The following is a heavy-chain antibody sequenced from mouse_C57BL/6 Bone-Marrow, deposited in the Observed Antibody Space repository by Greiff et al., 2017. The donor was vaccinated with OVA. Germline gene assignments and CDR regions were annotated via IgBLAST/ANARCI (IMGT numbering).Heavy chain of an antibody. Sequence: VQLQQSGAELVRPGASVTLSCKASGYTFTDYYINWVKQRPGQGLEWIARIYPGSGNTYYNEQFKGKATLTADKSSSTAYMQLSRLTSEDSAVYCCARRCRNDSTFLYYFDYWGQGTTLTVSS. D-gene: IGHD5-1*01. J-gene: IGHJ2*01. CDR3: ARRCRNDSTFLYYFDY. V-gene: IGHV1-76*01. CDR2: IYPGSGNT. CDR1: GYTFTDYY.